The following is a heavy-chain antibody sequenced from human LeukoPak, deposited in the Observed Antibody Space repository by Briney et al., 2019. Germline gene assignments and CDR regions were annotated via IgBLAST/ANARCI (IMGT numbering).Heavy chain of an antibody. V-gene: IGHV3-7*01. CDR3: ARVPAAIVNWFDP. J-gene: IGHJ5*02. CDR1: GFTISDYW. Sequence: GGSLRLSCAASGFTISDYWMSWVRQAPGKGLEWVASIKQDGSEKYYVDSVKGRFTVSRDNAENSLYLQMNSLRAEDTAVYYCARVPAAIVNWFDPWGQGTLVTVSS. D-gene: IGHD2-2*01. CDR2: IKQDGSEK.